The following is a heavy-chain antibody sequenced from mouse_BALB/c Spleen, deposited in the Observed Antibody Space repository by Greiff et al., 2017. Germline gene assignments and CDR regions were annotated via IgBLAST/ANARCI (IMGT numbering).Heavy chain of an antibody. J-gene: IGHJ3*01. CDR1: GFTFSSYT. V-gene: IGHV5-12-2*01. Sequence: EVQVVESGGGLVKPGGSLKLSCAASGFTFSSYTMSWVRQTPEKRLEWVAYISNGGGSTYYPDTVKGRFTISRDNAKNTLYLQMSSLKSEDTAMYYCARQGPYYYGSSLFAYWGQGTLVTVSA. CDR2: ISNGGGST. D-gene: IGHD1-1*01. CDR3: ARQGPYYYGSSLFAY.